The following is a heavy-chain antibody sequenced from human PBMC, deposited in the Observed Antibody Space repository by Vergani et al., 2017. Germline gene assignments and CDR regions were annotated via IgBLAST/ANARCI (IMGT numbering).Heavy chain of an antibody. CDR1: GFTFSSYG. Sequence: QVQLVESGGGVVQPGRSLRLSCAASGFTFSSYGMHWVRQAPGKGLEWVAVIWYDGSNKYYADSVKGRFTISRDNSKNTLYLQMNSLRAEDTAVYYCARFPYSSSWTPEPSGMDVWGQGTTVTVSS. V-gene: IGHV3-33*01. D-gene: IGHD6-13*01. CDR3: ARFPYSSSWTPEPSGMDV. CDR2: IWYDGSNK. J-gene: IGHJ6*02.